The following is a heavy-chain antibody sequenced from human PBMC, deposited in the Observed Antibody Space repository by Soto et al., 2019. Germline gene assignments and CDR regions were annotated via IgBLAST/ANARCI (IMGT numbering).Heavy chain of an antibody. CDR3: ARGYCSGGSCYWDDWFDP. V-gene: IGHV1-18*01. CDR2: ISAYNGNT. CDR1: GYTFTSYG. Sequence: ASVKVSCKASGYTFTSYGISWVRQAPGQGLEWMGWISAYNGNTNYAQKFQGRVTITADESTSTAYMELSSLRSEDTAVYYCARGYCSGGSCYWDDWFDPWGQGTLVTVSS. J-gene: IGHJ5*02. D-gene: IGHD2-15*01.